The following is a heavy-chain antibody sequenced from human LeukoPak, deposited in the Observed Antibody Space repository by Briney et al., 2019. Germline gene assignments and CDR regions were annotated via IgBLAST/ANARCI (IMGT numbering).Heavy chain of an antibody. CDR2: IYYSGST. D-gene: IGHD6-6*01. CDR1: GGSISSSSYY. V-gene: IGHV4-39*07. J-gene: IGHJ1*01. CDR3: ARNKESSNSVDFQH. Sequence: SETLSLTCTVSGGSISSSSYYWGWIRQPPGKGLEWIGSIYYSGSTYYNPSLKSRVTISVDTSKNQFSLKLSSVTAADTAVYYCARNKESSNSVDFQHWGQGTLVTVSS.